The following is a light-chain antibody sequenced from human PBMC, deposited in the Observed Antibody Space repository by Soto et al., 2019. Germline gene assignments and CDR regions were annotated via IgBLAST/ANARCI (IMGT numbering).Light chain of an antibody. CDR3: SSYAGSNNYD. CDR2: EVS. J-gene: IGLJ1*01. V-gene: IGLV2-8*01. CDR1: SSDVGGYNY. Sequence: QSALTPPPSASGSPGQSVTISCTGTSSDVGGYNYVSWYQQHPGKAPKLMIYEVSKRPSGVPDRFSGSKSGNTASLTVSGLQAEDVADYYCSSYAGSNNYDSGTVTK.